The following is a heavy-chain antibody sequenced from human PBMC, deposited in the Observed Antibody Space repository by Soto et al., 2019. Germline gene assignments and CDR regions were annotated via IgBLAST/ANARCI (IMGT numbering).Heavy chain of an antibody. CDR1: GGSFSGYY. CDR3: ARGSARILTRGMDV. J-gene: IGHJ6*02. V-gene: IGHV4-34*01. D-gene: IGHD5-18*01. Sequence: QVQLQQWGAGLLKPSETLSLTCAVYGGSFSGYYWSWIRQPPGKGLEWIGEIKHSGSTNYNPSLKSRVTISVDTSKNQFSLKLSSVTAADTAVYYCARGSARILTRGMDVWGQGTTVTVSS. CDR2: IKHSGST.